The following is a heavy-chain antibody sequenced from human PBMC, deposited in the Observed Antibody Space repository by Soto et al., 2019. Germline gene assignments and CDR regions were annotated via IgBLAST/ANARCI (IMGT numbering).Heavy chain of an antibody. V-gene: IGHV3-15*07. CDR2: IKSNTDGGTT. Sequence: EVQLVESGGGLVKPGGSLRLSCVVSDFTFTNAWMNWVRQTPGKGLEWVGRIKSNTDGGTTDYAAPVNGRFTMSRDDSKNTLYLQMNSLKTEDTAVYYCTTDPYYCGGGRCSGYWGQGTLVTVSS. D-gene: IGHD2-15*01. CDR1: DFTFTNAW. CDR3: TTDPYYCGGGRCSGY. J-gene: IGHJ4*02.